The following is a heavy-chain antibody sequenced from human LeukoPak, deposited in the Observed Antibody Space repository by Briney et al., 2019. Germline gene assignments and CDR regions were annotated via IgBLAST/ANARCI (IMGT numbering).Heavy chain of an antibody. D-gene: IGHD2-21*01. CDR2: ISSDGSTT. CDR3: AKDSRLSICFDY. V-gene: IGHV3-74*01. CDR1: GFTFSSYW. J-gene: IGHJ4*02. Sequence: GGSLRLSCAASGFTFSSYWMHWVRQAPGKGLVWVSRISSDGSTTSYADSVKGRFTISRDNSKNTLYLQMNSLRAEDTAVYYCAKDSRLSICFDYWGQGTLVTVSS.